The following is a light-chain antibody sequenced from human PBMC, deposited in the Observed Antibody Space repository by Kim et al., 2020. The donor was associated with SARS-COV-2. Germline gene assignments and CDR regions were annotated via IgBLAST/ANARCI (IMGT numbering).Light chain of an antibody. J-gene: IGLJ2*01. CDR2: QDS. CDR3: QAWDSSTVV. Sequence: LSPGQTARIPCSGDDLGDNYPCWYQQKPGPSPVLVIYQDSQRPSGIPARFSGSNSGNTAPLTISGTQAMDEADYYYQAWDSSTVVFGGGTQLTVL. V-gene: IGLV3-1*01. CDR1: DLGDNY.